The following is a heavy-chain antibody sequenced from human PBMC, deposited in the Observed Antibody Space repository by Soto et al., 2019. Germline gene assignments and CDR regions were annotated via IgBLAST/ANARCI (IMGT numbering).Heavy chain of an antibody. J-gene: IGHJ6*02. Sequence: HWCSPRIGCAASRFTVWISEMHWSRQTTGKVLEWVSAIGTAGDTYYPGSVKGRFTISRENAKNSLYLQMNSLRAGDTAVYYCARDHISSSAGRSGYGMDVWGQGTTVTVSS. CDR1: RFTVWISE. CDR3: ARDHISSSAGRSGYGMDV. V-gene: IGHV3-13*01. CDR2: IGTAGDT. D-gene: IGHD6-6*01.